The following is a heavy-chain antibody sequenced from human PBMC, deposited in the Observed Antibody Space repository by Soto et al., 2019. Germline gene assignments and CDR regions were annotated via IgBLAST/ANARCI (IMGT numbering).Heavy chain of an antibody. D-gene: IGHD6-19*01. V-gene: IGHV1-69*13. CDR3: ATVREPGIAVAGTSFWFDP. CDR1: GGTFSSYA. J-gene: IGHJ5*02. CDR2: IIPIFGTA. Sequence: SVKVSCKASGGTFSSYAISWVRQAPGQGLEWMGGIIPIFGTANYAQKFQGRVTITADESTSTAYMELSSLRSEDTAVYYCATVREPGIAVAGTSFWFDPWGQGTLVTVSS.